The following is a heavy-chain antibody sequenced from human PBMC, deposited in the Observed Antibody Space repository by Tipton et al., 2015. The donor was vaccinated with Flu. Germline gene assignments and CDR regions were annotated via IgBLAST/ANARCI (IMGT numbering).Heavy chain of an antibody. Sequence: GSLRLSCTVSGGSVSSSPYYWGWVRQSPGKGLEWIGTIDYSGNTHYNPSLESRVSISVAKMQFSLSLSSVTAADTAVYYCARDPVGYYDNSAYYIFDYWGQGTLVTVSS. CDR1: GGSVSSSPYY. V-gene: IGHV4-39*07. J-gene: IGHJ4*02. CDR2: IDYSGNT. D-gene: IGHD3-22*01. CDR3: ARDPVGYYDNSAYYIFDY.